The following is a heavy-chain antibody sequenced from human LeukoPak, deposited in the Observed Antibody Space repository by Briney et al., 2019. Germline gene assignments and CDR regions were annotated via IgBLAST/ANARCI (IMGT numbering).Heavy chain of an antibody. V-gene: IGHV1-8*01. D-gene: IGHD6-6*01. Sequence: ASVKVSCKASGYTFTSYDINWVRQATGQGLEWMGWMNPNSGNTGYARKFQGRVTMTRNTSISTAYMELSRLRSEDTAVYYCARGQMAGIAARRDFDYWGQGTLVTVSS. J-gene: IGHJ4*02. CDR1: GYTFTSYD. CDR2: MNPNSGNT. CDR3: ARGQMAGIAARRDFDY.